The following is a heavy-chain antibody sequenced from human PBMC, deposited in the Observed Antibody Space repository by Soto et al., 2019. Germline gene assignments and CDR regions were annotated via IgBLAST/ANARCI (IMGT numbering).Heavy chain of an antibody. D-gene: IGHD2-8*01. CDR2: IIPIFGTA. CDR3: ARAGYCTNGVCYTEDGDYDY. J-gene: IGHJ4*02. CDR1: GGTFSSYA. V-gene: IGHV1-69*01. Sequence: QVQLVQSGAEVKKPGSSVKVSCKASGGTFSSYAISWVRQAPGQGLEWMGGIIPIFGTANYAQKFQGRVTITADESTSTAYMELSSLRSEDTGVYYCARAGYCTNGVCYTEDGDYDYWGQGTLVTVSS.